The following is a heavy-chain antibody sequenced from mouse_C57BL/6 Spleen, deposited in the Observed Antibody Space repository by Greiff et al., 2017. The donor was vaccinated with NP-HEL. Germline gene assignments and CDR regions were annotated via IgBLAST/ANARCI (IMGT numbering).Heavy chain of an antibody. Sequence: DVHLVESGGGLVKPGGSLKLSCAASGFTFSSYAMSWVRQTPEKRLEWVATISDGGSYTYYPDNVKGRFTISRDNAKNNLYLQMSHLKSEDTAMYYCARDYYGSSRFDYWGQGTTLTVSS. J-gene: IGHJ2*01. V-gene: IGHV5-4*01. CDR3: ARDYYGSSRFDY. D-gene: IGHD1-1*01. CDR2: ISDGGSYT. CDR1: GFTFSSYA.